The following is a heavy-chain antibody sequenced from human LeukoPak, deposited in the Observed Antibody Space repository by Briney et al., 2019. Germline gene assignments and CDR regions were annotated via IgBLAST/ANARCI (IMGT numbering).Heavy chain of an antibody. Sequence: GESLKISFKGSGYSFTSYWIGWVRQIPGKGLEWMGIIHPGDSDTRYSPSFQGQVTISADKSISTAYLQWSSLKASDTAMYYCARTYYDRRSSLKFNWFDPWGQGTLVTVSS. J-gene: IGHJ5*02. CDR1: GYSFTSYW. CDR3: ARTYYDRRSSLKFNWFDP. CDR2: IHPGDSDT. D-gene: IGHD3-22*01. V-gene: IGHV5-51*01.